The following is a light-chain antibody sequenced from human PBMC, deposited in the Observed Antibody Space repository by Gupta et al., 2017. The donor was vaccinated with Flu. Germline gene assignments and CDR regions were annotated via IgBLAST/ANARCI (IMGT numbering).Light chain of an antibody. V-gene: IGLV2-14*03. CDR3: SSYTTSSTRV. CDR1: NSDVGGYNV. Sequence: QSALTQPASVSGSPGQSIAISCTGSNSDVGGYNVVSWYQQYPGKAPKLFIYDVTKRPSGVSYRVSGSKSGTTASMTIAGLQAEDEADYYCSSYTTSSTRVFGGGTKLTVL. CDR2: DVT. J-gene: IGLJ3*02.